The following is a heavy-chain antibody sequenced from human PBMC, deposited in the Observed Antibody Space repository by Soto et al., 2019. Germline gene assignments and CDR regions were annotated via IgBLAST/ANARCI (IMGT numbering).Heavy chain of an antibody. Sequence: QVQLQESGPGLVKPSETLSLTCTVSGGSISSYYCSWIRQPPGKGLEWIGYIYYSGSTSYNPSLKGRVTISVDTSKNQFSLKLSSVTAADTAVYYCARGYRWLDYWCQGTLVTVSS. CDR1: GGSISSYY. J-gene: IGHJ4*02. V-gene: IGHV4-59*01. CDR2: IYYSGST. CDR3: ARGYRWLDY. D-gene: IGHD5-12*01.